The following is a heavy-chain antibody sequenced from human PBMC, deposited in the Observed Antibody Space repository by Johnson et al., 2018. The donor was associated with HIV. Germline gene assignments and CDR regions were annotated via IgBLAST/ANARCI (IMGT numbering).Heavy chain of an antibody. V-gene: IGHV3-64*01. J-gene: IGHJ3*02. CDR3: AREGLIVGATLGAFDI. Sequence: VQLVESGGGVVRPGGSLRLSCAASGFTFSDYYMSWIRQAPGKGLEWVSLISWDGGSTYYANSVKGRFTISRDNSKNTLYLQMGSLRAEDMAVYYCAREGLIVGATLGAFDIWGQGTMVTVSS. CDR2: ISWDGGST. D-gene: IGHD1-26*01. CDR1: GFTFSDYY.